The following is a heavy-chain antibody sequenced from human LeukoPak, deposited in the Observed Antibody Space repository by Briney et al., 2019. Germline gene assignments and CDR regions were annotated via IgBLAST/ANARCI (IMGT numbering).Heavy chain of an antibody. V-gene: IGHV4-59*08. Sequence: SETLSLTCTVSGGSFSGYYWSWIRQPPGKGLEWIGFIYYSGNTNYNPSLKSRVAISLATSKNQFSLTLSSVTAADTAVYYCARLGGSNDSWGQGTLVTVSS. CDR3: ARLGGSNDS. D-gene: IGHD1-26*01. J-gene: IGHJ4*02. CDR1: GGSFSGYY. CDR2: IYYSGNT.